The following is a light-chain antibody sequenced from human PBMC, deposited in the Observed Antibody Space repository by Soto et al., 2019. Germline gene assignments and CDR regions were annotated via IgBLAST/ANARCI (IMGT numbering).Light chain of an antibody. V-gene: IGKV3-20*01. CDR2: GAS. CDR3: QQYDTSPIT. J-gene: IGKJ5*01. CDR1: QSVSSDF. Sequence: EIVLTQSPGILSLSPGERATLSCRASQSVSSDFLAWYQQKPGQAPRLLIYGASTGATGIPDRFSGSGSETDFSLTISRLEPEDVALYYCQQYDTSPITFGQGTRLQIK.